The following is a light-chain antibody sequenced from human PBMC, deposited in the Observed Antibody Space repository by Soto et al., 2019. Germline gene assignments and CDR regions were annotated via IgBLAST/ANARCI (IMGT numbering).Light chain of an antibody. J-gene: IGKJ1*01. Sequence: IQMTQSPSTLSGSVGDRVTITCRASQTISSWLAWYQQKPGKAPKLLIYKASTLKSGVPSRFSGSGSGTEFTLTISGLQPDDFATYYCQQYNSYPWTFGQGTKVDIK. CDR3: QQYNSYPWT. V-gene: IGKV1-5*03. CDR1: QTISSW. CDR2: KAS.